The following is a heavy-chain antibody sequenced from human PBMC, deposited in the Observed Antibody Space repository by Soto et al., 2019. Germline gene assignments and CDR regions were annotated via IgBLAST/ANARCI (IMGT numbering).Heavy chain of an antibody. V-gene: IGHV4-59*08. CDR2: TSNSAPT. Sequence: SETLSLTCTVSGCSISSYHWGWIRQSPGKGLEWIGYTSNSAPTIYNPSLKSRVTISADTSKNQFSLRLSSVTAADTAVYFCARQFRDVYNAVEYWGQGALVTVSS. CDR3: ARQFRDVYNAVEY. J-gene: IGHJ4*02. CDR1: GCSISSYH. D-gene: IGHD1-1*01.